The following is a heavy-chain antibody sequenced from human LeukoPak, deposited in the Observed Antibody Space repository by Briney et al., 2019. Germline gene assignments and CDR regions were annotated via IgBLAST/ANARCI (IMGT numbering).Heavy chain of an antibody. Sequence: ASVKVSCKASGYTFTSYGISWVRQAPGQGLEWMGWISAYNGNTNYAQKLQGRVTMTTDTSASTAYMELRSLRSDDTAVYYCARDLQYERFGELRAYYYYMDVWGKGTTVTVSS. CDR1: GYTFTSYG. CDR3: ARDLQYERFGELRAYYYYMDV. V-gene: IGHV1-18*01. CDR2: ISAYNGNT. J-gene: IGHJ6*03. D-gene: IGHD3-10*01.